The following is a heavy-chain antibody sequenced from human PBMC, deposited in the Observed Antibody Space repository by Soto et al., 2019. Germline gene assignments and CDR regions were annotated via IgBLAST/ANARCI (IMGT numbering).Heavy chain of an antibody. Sequence: PSETLSLTCTVSGGSISSRSYYWGWIRQPQGKGLEWIGGTPYSGRTYYNPSLKSRATISVDTSRTQFSRKLTSVTAADTAIYYCAILARTTVTNNWFDPWAQGTQVPVSS. J-gene: IGHJ5*02. CDR1: GGSISSRSYY. V-gene: IGHV4-39*01. CDR3: AILARTTVTNNWFDP. CDR2: TPYSGRT. D-gene: IGHD4-4*01.